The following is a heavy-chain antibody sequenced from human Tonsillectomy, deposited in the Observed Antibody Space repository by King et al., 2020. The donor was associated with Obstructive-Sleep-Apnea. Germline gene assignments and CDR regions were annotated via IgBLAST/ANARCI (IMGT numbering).Heavy chain of an antibody. CDR1: GGSINSYY. CDR3: ARDRVGRDGYNRFDY. V-gene: IGHV4-59*01. D-gene: IGHD5-24*01. Sequence: QLQESGPGLVKPSETLSLTCTVSGGSINSYYWSWIRQTPGKGLEWIGYISYSGSTNYNPSLKSRVTIYVDTSKNPFSLKLSSVTAADTAVYYCARDRVGRDGYNRFDYWGQGTLVTVSS. CDR2: ISYSGST. J-gene: IGHJ4*02.